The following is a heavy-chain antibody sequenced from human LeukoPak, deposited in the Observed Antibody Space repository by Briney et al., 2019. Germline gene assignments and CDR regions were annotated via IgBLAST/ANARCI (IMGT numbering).Heavy chain of an antibody. D-gene: IGHD2-21*01. J-gene: IGHJ3*02. CDR3: AKDQVISGSEASDI. Sequence: GGSLRLSCTASGFTFSSYTMNWVRQAPGKGLEWVSAISGSGVGTYYADSVKGRFTISRDNSWNTLYLQMSSLRAEDTAVYYCAKDQVISGSEASDIWGQGTMVTVSS. CDR1: GFTFSSYT. V-gene: IGHV3-23*01. CDR2: ISGSGVGT.